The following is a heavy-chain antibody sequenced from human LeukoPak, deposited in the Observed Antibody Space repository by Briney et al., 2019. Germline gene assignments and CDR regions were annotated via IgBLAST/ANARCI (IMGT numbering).Heavy chain of an antibody. Sequence: SETLSLTCAVSGYSISSGYYWGGIRRPPGKGREWIGIIYDRGRTYYNPSLKRRVTISGDTSKNQFSLKLSSVTAADTAVYYCACPSGPSTIQLWFYWGQGTLVTVSS. D-gene: IGHD5-18*01. CDR2: IYDRGRT. V-gene: IGHV4-38-2*01. CDR1: GYSISSGYY. CDR3: ACPSGPSTIQLWFY. J-gene: IGHJ4*02.